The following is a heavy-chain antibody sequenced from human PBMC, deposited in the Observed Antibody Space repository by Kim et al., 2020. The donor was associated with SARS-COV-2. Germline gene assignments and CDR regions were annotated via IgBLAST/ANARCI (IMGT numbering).Heavy chain of an antibody. Sequence: SETLSLTCTVSGGSIRSSGGYWGWIRQPPGKGLEWIGSVFYIGSTDYNPSLRSRVTISVDMSKNQFSLNLSSVTAADTAVYYCARWDRPSSLYDYLDNWGQGRLVTVSS. D-gene: IGHD3-16*02. CDR1: GGSIRSSGGY. CDR2: VFYIGST. J-gene: IGHJ4*02. CDR3: ARWDRPSSLYDYLDN. V-gene: IGHV4-39*01.